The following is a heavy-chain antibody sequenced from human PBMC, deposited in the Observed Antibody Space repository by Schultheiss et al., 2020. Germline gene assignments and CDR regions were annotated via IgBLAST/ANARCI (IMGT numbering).Heavy chain of an antibody. V-gene: IGHV3-48*04. CDR2: ISSSGGTI. J-gene: IGHJ4*02. Sequence: GGSLRLSCAASGFTFNSYSMNWVRQAPGKGLEWVSYISSSGGTIYYADSVKGRFTISRDNAKNSLYLQMNTLRAEDTAVYYCATKRFDYWGQGTLVTVSS. CDR1: GFTFNSYS. CDR3: ATKRFDY.